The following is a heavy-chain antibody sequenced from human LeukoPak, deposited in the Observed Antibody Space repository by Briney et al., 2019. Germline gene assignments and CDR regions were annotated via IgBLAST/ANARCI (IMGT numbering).Heavy chain of an antibody. CDR1: GGTFSSYG. Sequence: VASVKVSCKASGGTFSSYGVSWMRQAPGQGLEWMGRIIPTRGIANYAQKFQARVTITADKFTSTASMELSSLRSDDTAVYYCARGGGTTVTPPYYYYSMDVWGQGTTVTVSS. CDR2: IIPTRGIA. CDR3: ARGGGTTVTPPYYYYSMDV. D-gene: IGHD4-11*01. V-gene: IGHV1-69*04. J-gene: IGHJ6*02.